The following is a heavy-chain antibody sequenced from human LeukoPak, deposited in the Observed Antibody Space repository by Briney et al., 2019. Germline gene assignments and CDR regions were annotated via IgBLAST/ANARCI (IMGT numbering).Heavy chain of an antibody. CDR1: GFTFSSYA. J-gene: IGHJ4*02. CDR2: ISGSGGST. V-gene: IGHV3-23*01. D-gene: IGHD6-19*01. CDR3: AKGPRGAVAGNLDY. Sequence: QPGGSLRLSCAASGFTFSSYAMSWVRQAPGKGLEWVSAISGSGGSTYYADSVKGRFTISRDNSKNTLYLQMNSLRAEDTAVYYCAKGPRGAVAGNLDYWGQGTLATVSS.